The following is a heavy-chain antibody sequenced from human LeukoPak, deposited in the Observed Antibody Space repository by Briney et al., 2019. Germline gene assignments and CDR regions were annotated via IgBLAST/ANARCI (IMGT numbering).Heavy chain of an antibody. Sequence: GGFLRLSCAASGFTFSSYGMHWVRQAPGKGLEWVAFIRYDGSNKYYADSVKGRFTISRDNSKNTLYLQMNSLRAEDTAVYYCAKDGSGSYYALGYYYYYMDVWGKGTTVTISS. CDR1: GFTFSSYG. CDR2: IRYDGSNK. CDR3: AKDGSGSYYALGYYYYYMDV. V-gene: IGHV3-30*02. J-gene: IGHJ6*03. D-gene: IGHD1-26*01.